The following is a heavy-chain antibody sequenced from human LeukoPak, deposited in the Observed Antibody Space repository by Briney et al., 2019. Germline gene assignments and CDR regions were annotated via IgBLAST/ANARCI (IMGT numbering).Heavy chain of an antibody. V-gene: IGHV4-39*01. D-gene: IGHD5-12*01. Sequence: PSETLSLTCTVSGGSISSSSYYWGWIRQPPGKGLEWIGSIYYSGSTYYNPSLKSRVTISVDTSKNQFSLKLSSVTAADTAVYYCARHREYSGYDNYYYYYMDVWGKGTTVTVSS. J-gene: IGHJ6*03. CDR2: IYYSGST. CDR3: ARHREYSGYDNYYYYYMDV. CDR1: GGSISSSSYY.